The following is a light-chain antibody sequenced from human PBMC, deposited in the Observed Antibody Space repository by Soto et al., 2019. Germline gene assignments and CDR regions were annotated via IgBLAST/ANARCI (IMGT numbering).Light chain of an antibody. CDR3: HQYVRSPPIT. V-gene: IGKV3-20*01. Sequence: EIVLTQSPGTLSLSPGERATLSCRASQSVSSSYLAWYQQKPGQAPRLLIFGASSRATGIPDRFSGSGSGTDFTLTISRVEPADFSVYYCHQYVRSPPITFGQGTRPEIK. CDR1: QSVSSSY. CDR2: GAS. J-gene: IGKJ5*01.